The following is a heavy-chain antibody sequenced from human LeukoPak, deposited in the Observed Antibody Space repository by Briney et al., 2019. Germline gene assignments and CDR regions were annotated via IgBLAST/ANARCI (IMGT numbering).Heavy chain of an antibody. D-gene: IGHD1-26*01. CDR3: ARSSGGSYYFFDY. CDR2: ISSNGGST. V-gene: IGHV3-64*01. J-gene: IGHJ4*02. Sequence: GGSLRLSCAASGFTFSSYAMHWVRQAPGKGLEYVSAISSNGGSTYYANSVKGRFTISRDNSKNTLYLQMGSLRAEDMAVYYCARSSGGSYYFFDYWGQGTLVTVSS. CDR1: GFTFSSYA.